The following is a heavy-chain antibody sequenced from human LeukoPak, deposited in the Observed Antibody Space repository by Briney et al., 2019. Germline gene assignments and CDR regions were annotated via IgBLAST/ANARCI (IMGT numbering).Heavy chain of an antibody. CDR1: GFTFSSYW. J-gene: IGHJ6*04. V-gene: IGHV3-7*01. D-gene: IGHD3-10*02. CDR2: MRQDGGEI. CDR3: AELGITMIGGV. Sequence: SGGSLRLSCAASGFTFSSYWMSWVRQAPGKGLEWVANMRQDGGEIYYVDSVKGRFTISRDNAKNSLYLQMNSLRAEDTAVYYCAELGITMIGGVWGKGTTVTISS.